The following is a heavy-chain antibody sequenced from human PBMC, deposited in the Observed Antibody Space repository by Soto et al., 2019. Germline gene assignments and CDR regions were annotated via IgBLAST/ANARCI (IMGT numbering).Heavy chain of an antibody. CDR2: IYYSGST. V-gene: IGHV4-31*03. CDR1: GGSISSGGYY. Sequence: QVQLQESGPGLVKPSQTLSLTCTVSGGSISSGGYYWSWIRQHTGKGLEWIGYIYYSGSTYYIPTRKIRVTISVDRSKNHSSLKLISVTAADTAVYYCARASSIRGSSYGYWFDPWGQGTLVTVSS. J-gene: IGHJ5*02. CDR3: ARASSIRGSSYGYWFDP. D-gene: IGHD5-18*01.